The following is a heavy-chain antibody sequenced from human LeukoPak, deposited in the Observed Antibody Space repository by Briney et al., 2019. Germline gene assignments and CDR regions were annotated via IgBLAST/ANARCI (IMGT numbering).Heavy chain of an antibody. CDR2: ISGSGGST. CDR3: AKDTLGGVVIASTFDY. D-gene: IGHD2-15*01. CDR1: GFTFSSYA. V-gene: IGHV3-23*01. Sequence: HSGGSLRLSCAASGFTFSSYAMSSVRQAPGKGQEWVSAISGSGGSTYYADSVKGRFTISRDNSKNTLYLQMNSLRAEDTAVYYCAKDTLGGVVIASTFDYWGQGTLVTVYS. J-gene: IGHJ4*02.